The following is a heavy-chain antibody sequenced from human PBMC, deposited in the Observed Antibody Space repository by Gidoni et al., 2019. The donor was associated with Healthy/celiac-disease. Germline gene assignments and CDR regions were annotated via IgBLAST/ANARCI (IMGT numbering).Heavy chain of an antibody. V-gene: IGHV1-2*04. J-gene: IGHJ3*02. Sequence: VSCKASGYTFTGYYMHWVRQAPGQGLEWMGWINPNSGGTNYAQKFQGWVTMTRDTSISTAYMELSRLRSDDTAVYYCARFYGRPSPYYYDSSGPSGDDAFDIWGQGTMVTVSS. CDR1: GYTFTGYY. CDR3: ARFYGRPSPYYYDSSGPSGDDAFDI. D-gene: IGHD3-22*01. CDR2: INPNSGGT.